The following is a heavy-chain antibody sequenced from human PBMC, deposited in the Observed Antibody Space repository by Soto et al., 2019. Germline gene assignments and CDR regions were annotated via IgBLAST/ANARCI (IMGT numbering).Heavy chain of an antibody. CDR1: GDSVSSNDAV. D-gene: IGHD6-6*01. CDR2: TYYRSIWQT. CDR3: ARLVGNSWLDH. V-gene: IGHV6-1*01. J-gene: IGHJ5*02. Sequence: QVQLQQSGPGLVKPSQTLSLTCAISGDSVSSNDAVWNWIRQSPSRGLEWLGRTYYRSIWQTEYAVSVKGGMTTSPDASMNQFSLQLNSVTPEDTAMYYCARLVGNSWLDHWGQGTLVTGSA.